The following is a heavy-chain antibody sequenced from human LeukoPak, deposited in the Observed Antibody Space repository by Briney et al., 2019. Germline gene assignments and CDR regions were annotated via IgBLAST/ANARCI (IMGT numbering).Heavy chain of an antibody. CDR2: ISAYNGNT. J-gene: IGHJ6*04. CDR1: GYAFTSYG. CDR3: ARDRSSGWYYYGMDV. Sequence: ASVKVSCKASGYAFTSYGISWVRQATGQGLERMGWISAYNGNTNYAQKLQGRVTMTTDTSTSTAYVELRSLRSDDTAVYYCARDRSSGWYYYGMDVWGKGTTVTVSS. D-gene: IGHD6-19*01. V-gene: IGHV1-18*04.